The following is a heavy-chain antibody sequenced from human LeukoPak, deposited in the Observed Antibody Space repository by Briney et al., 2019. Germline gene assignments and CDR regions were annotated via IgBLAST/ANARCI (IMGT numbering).Heavy chain of an antibody. CDR2: ISAYNGNT. J-gene: IGHJ3*02. CDR1: GYTFTSYG. Sequence: ASVKVSCKASGYTFTSYGISWVRQAPGQGLEWMGWISAYNGNTNYAQKLQGRVTMTTDTSTSTAYMELRSLRSDDTAVYYCARPTYSSGWSTAFDIWGQGTMVTVSS. D-gene: IGHD6-19*01. CDR3: ARPTYSSGWSTAFDI. V-gene: IGHV1-18*01.